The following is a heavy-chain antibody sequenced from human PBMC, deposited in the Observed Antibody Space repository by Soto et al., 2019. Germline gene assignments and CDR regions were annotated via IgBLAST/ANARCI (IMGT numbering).Heavy chain of an antibody. CDR2: ISGDSGSS. J-gene: IGHJ3*01. V-gene: IGHV3-9*01. CDR3: TKRSSARPGFDAFDL. CDR1: GFTFEAYS. Sequence: GGSLRLSCAASGFTFEAYSLHWVRQLPGKGLEWVAGISGDSGSSGYADSVRGRFTVSRDNAKNSLFLQMSSLSPEDTALYYCTKRSSARPGFDAFDLWGQGTMVTVSS.